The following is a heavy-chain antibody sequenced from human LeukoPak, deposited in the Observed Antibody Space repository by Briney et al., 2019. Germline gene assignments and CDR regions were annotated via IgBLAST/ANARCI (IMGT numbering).Heavy chain of an antibody. Sequence: SETLSLTCAVYGGSFSGYYWGWIRQPPGKGLEWIGEINHSGSTNYNPSLKSRVTISVDTSKNQFSLKLSSVTAADTAVYYCARGYSNYPVYWGQGTLVTVSS. V-gene: IGHV4-34*01. CDR1: GGSFSGYY. CDR3: ARGYSNYPVY. CDR2: INHSGST. J-gene: IGHJ4*02. D-gene: IGHD4-11*01.